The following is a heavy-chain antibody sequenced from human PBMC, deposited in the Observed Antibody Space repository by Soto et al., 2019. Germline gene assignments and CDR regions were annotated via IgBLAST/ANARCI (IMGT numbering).Heavy chain of an antibody. D-gene: IGHD2-2*01. CDR2: ISYDGSET. Sequence: QVQVVESGGGVVQPGTSLRLSCAASGFTFSFYGMHWVRQAPGKGLEWVAVISYDGSETYYGDSVKGRFTISRDNSKSAQYLQMNGLRAEDTAVYYCVKDTHTRSGLYYGLDVWGQGTTVTVSS. V-gene: IGHV3-30*18. CDR1: GFTFSFYG. CDR3: VKDTHTRSGLYYGLDV. J-gene: IGHJ6*02.